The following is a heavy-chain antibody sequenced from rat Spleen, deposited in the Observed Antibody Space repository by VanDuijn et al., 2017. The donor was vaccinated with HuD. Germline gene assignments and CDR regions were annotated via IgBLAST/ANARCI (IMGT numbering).Heavy chain of an antibody. CDR2: ITNASGRT. V-gene: IGHV5-31*01. CDR1: GFNFNDYW. J-gene: IGHJ4*01. Sequence: EVLLVESGGGLVQPGRSLKLSCAASGFNFNDYWMGWVRQAPGKGLEWVASITNASGRTYYPDSVKGRFTISRDNAKSTLYLQMDSLRSEDTATYYCARHGLPGYGVMDAWGQGASVTVSS. CDR3: ARHGLPGYGVMDA. D-gene: IGHD1-4*01.